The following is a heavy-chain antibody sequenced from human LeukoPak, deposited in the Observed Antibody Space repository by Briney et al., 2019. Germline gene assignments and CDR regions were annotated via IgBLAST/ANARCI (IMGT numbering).Heavy chain of an antibody. CDR2: IYYSGST. D-gene: IGHD5-12*01. Sequence: SETLSLTCTVSGGSISSSSYYWGWIRQPPGKGLEWIGSIYYSGSTYYNPSLKSRVTISVDTSKNQFSLKLSSVIAADTAVYYCASGGYRDYYFDYWGQGTLVTVSS. J-gene: IGHJ4*02. CDR1: GGSISSSSYY. V-gene: IGHV4-39*01. CDR3: ASGGYRDYYFDY.